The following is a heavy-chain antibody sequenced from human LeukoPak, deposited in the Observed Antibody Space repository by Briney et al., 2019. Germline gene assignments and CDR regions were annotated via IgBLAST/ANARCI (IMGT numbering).Heavy chain of an antibody. V-gene: IGHV1-46*01. CDR2: INPSGGNT. D-gene: IGHD3-22*01. CDR1: GYTLSSYY. Sequence: ASVKVSCKASGYTLSSYYMHWVRQAPGQGLEWMGIINPSGGNTSYAQKFQGRVTMTRDTSTSTVYMELSSLRSEDTAVYYCARYYDSSGRDYWGQGTLVTVSS. J-gene: IGHJ4*02. CDR3: ARYYDSSGRDY.